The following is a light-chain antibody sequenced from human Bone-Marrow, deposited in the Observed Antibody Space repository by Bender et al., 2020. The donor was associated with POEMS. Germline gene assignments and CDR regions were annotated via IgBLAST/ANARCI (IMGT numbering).Light chain of an antibody. CDR3: QSYDDSNSWV. J-gene: IGLJ3*02. Sequence: SYVLTQPPSVSVAPGQTARITCGGNYIGSKSVHWYQQRPGQAPVLVIYEDNQRPSGVPDRFSGSIDSSSNSASLIISGLKTEDEADYYCQSYDDSNSWVFGGGTKLTVL. V-gene: IGLV3-21*02. CDR2: EDN. CDR1: YIGSKS.